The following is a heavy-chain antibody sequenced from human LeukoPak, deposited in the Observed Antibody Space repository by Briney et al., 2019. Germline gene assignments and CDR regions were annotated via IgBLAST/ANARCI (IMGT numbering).Heavy chain of an antibody. J-gene: IGHJ3*02. CDR1: DVSMNIYF. D-gene: IGHD4-17*01. CDR3: ARGDFGVLDAFDI. CDR2: IYSSGST. Sequence: PSETLSLTCTVSDVSMNIYFWTWIRHPAGKGLEWIGRIYSSGSTNYNPSLKSRVTMSVDTSKNQFSLKLSSVSAADAAIYYCARGDFGVLDAFDIWGQGTVVTVSS. V-gene: IGHV4-4*07.